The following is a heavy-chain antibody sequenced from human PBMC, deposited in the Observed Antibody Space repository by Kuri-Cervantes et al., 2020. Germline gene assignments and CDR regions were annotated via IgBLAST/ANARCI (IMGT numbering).Heavy chain of an antibody. V-gene: IGHV3-30*04. CDR2: ISYNGTET. Sequence: GESLKISCGGSGFRFTSYAMHWVRQAPGKGLEWVALISYNGTETYYADSVKGRFTISRDNSKKTIYLQMNTLTVEDTAVYYCAKDRGTTGTNGYYFDYWGQGTLVTVSS. J-gene: IGHJ4*02. CDR3: AKDRGTTGTNGYYFDY. CDR1: GFRFTSYA. D-gene: IGHD1-1*01.